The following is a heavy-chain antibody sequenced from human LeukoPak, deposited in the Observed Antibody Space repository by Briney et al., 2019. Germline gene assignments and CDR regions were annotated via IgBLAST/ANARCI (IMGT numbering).Heavy chain of an antibody. D-gene: IGHD2-2*01. V-gene: IGHV3-21*01. Sequence: GGSLRLSCVASGFTFSTYSMNWVRQAPGKGLEWVSSISSSSNYIYYADSVKGRFTISRDNAKNSLYLQMNSLRAADTAVYYCARGRIVVVPAAPPDFQHWGQGTLVTVSS. CDR3: ARGRIVVVPAAPPDFQH. J-gene: IGHJ1*01. CDR1: GFTFSTYS. CDR2: ISSSSNYI.